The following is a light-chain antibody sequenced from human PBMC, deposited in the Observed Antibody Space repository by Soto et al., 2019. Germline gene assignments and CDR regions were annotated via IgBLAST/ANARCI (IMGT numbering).Light chain of an antibody. CDR1: PSVSSN. CDR3: QQYNNWPPIT. Sequence: IMVTRSTANLSMSPGEGSTVSCRASPSVSSNLAWYQQKPGQAPRLLIYGASTRATGIPARFSGSGSGTEFTLTISSLQSEDFAVYYCQQYNNWPPITFGQGTRLEIK. V-gene: IGKV3-15*01. CDR2: GAS. J-gene: IGKJ5*01.